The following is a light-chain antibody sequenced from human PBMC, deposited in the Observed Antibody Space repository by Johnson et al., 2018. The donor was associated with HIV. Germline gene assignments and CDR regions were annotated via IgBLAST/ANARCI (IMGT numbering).Light chain of an antibody. CDR2: DNN. V-gene: IGLV1-51*01. CDR1: SSNIGNNY. J-gene: IGLJ1*01. CDR3: GTWDTSLSDGGV. Sequence: QSVLTQPPSVSAAPGQKVTISCSGSSSNIGNNYVSWYQQLPGTAPKLLIYDNNKRPSGIPDRFSGSKSGTSATLGITGLKTGDEADYYCGTWDTSLSDGGVFGTGTKVTVL.